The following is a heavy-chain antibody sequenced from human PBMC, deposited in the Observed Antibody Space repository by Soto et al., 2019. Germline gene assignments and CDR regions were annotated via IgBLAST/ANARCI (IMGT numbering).Heavy chain of an antibody. D-gene: IGHD6-13*01. V-gene: IGHV4-39*01. CDR2: IYYSGST. CDR3: ARLPQGIAAAGNYGMDV. J-gene: IGHJ6*02. Sequence: SETLSLTCTVSGGSISSSSYYWGWIRQPPGKGLEWIGSIYYSGSTYYNPSLKSRVTISVDTSKNQFSLKLSSVTAADTAVYYCARLPQGIAAAGNYGMDVWGQGTTVTVSS. CDR1: GGSISSSSYY.